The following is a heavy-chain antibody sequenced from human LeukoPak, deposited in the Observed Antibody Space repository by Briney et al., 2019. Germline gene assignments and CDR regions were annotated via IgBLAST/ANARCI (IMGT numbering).Heavy chain of an antibody. J-gene: IGHJ4*02. CDR2: IYYSGST. CDR1: GGSISSGSYY. D-gene: IGHD5-24*01. V-gene: IGHV4-61*01. CDR3: ARGPRWVDY. Sequence: SETLSLTCTVSGGSISSGSYYWSWIRQPPGKGLEWIGYIYYSGSTNYNPSLKSRVTISVDTSKNQFSLKLSSVTAADTAVYYCARGPRWVDYWGQGTLVTVSS.